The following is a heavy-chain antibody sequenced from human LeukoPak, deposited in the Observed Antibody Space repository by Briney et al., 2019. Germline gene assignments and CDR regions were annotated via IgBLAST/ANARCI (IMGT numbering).Heavy chain of an antibody. Sequence: GGSLRLSCAASGFTFSSYSMNWVRQAPGKGLEWVSSISSSSSYIYYADSVKGRFTISRDNAKNSLYLQMNSLRAEDTAVYYCARAVDTAMSRMDTPHYFDYWGQGTLVTVSS. V-gene: IGHV3-21*01. CDR2: ISSSSSYI. D-gene: IGHD5-18*01. CDR1: GFTFSSYS. CDR3: ARAVDTAMSRMDTPHYFDY. J-gene: IGHJ4*02.